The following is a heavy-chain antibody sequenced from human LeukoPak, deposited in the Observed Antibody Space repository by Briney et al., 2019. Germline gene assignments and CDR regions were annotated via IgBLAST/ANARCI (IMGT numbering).Heavy chain of an antibody. V-gene: IGHV4-59*01. Sequence: ASETLSLTCTVSGGSISSYYWSWIRQPPGKGLEWIGYIYFSVNTNYNPSLKSRVTISVDTSKNQFSLKLSSVTAADTAVYYCARRSGYPYYFDYWGQGTLVTVSS. CDR2: IYFSVNT. CDR1: GGSISSYY. D-gene: IGHD5-12*01. CDR3: ARRSGYPYYFDY. J-gene: IGHJ4*02.